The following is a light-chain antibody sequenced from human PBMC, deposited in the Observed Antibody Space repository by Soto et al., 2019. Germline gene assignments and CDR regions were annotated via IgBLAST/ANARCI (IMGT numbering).Light chain of an antibody. Sequence: QSVLTQPASVSGSPGQSITISCTGTSSDGGGYNYVSWYQHHPDKAPKLMIYDVNNRPSGVSHRFSGSKSGNTASLTISGLQAEDEAAYYCSSYSSTNTRLVFGGGTKLTVL. CDR2: DVN. CDR1: SSDGGGYNY. V-gene: IGLV2-14*03. J-gene: IGLJ2*01. CDR3: SSYSSTNTRLV.